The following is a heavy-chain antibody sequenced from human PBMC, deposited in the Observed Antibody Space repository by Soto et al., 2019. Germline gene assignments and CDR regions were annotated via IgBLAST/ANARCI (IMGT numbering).Heavy chain of an antibody. CDR2: IVVGSGNT. D-gene: IGHD3-22*01. CDR1: GFTFTSSA. CDR3: AASLPDSSGYYYVVYYPYGMDV. J-gene: IGHJ6*02. Sequence: SVKVSCKASGFTFTSSAVQWVRQARGQRLEWIGWIVVGSGNTNYAQKFQERVTITRDMSTSTAYMELSSLRSEDTAVYYCAASLPDSSGYYYVVYYPYGMDVWGQGXTVTVYS. V-gene: IGHV1-58*01.